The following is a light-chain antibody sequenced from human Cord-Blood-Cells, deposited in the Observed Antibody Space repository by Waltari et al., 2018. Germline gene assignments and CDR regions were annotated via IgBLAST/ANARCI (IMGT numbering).Light chain of an antibody. CDR1: QSISSY. CDR2: AAS. CDR3: QQSYSTPYT. Sequence: IQMTQSPSSLSASLGDRVPITCRASQSISSYLNWYQQKPGKAPKLLIYAASSLQSGVPSRFSGSGSGTDFTLTISSLQPEDFATYYCQQSYSTPYTFGQGTKLEIK. J-gene: IGKJ2*01. V-gene: IGKV1-39*01.